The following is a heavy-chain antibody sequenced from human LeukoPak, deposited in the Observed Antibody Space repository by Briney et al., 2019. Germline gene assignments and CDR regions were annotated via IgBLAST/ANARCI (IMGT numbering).Heavy chain of an antibody. CDR3: ARVRSGYDYYYYYMDV. CDR2: IYYRGST. Sequence: PSETLSLTCTVSGGPISSYYWSWIRQSPGKGLEWIGYIYYRGSTNYNPSLKSRVTISVDTSKNQFSLKLSSVTPADTAVYYCARVRSGYDYYYYYMDVWGKGTTVTVSS. V-gene: IGHV4-59*01. D-gene: IGHD3-3*01. J-gene: IGHJ6*03. CDR1: GGPISSYY.